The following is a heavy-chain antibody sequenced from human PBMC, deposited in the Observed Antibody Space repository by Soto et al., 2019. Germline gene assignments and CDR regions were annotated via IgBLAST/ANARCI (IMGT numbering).Heavy chain of an antibody. CDR1: GGTLSSYA. CDR3: ARAEIEEGLTGYSSYYFDY. D-gene: IGHD3-9*01. V-gene: IGHV1-69*13. CDR2: IIPIFGTA. Sequence: APVKAPCKASGGTLSSYAISWVRQAPGQGLEWMGGIIPIFGTANYAQKFQGRVTITADESTSTAYMELSSLRSEDTAVYYCARAEIEEGLTGYSSYYFDYWGQGTLVTVSS. J-gene: IGHJ4*02.